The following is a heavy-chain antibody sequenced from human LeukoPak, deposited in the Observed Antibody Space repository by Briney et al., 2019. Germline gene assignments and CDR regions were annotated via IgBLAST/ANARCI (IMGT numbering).Heavy chain of an antibody. CDR3: ARRVRPYYYMGV. J-gene: IGHJ6*03. CDR2: IYYSVRT. V-gene: IGHV4-31*03. CDR1: GGSISSGGYY. D-gene: IGHD3-3*01. Sequence: SEALSVSCTVSGGSISSGGYYWSWIRQHPGECLEWLVFIYYSVRTYYHPSLKSRFTISVDTSKNQFFLKLSTLTAADTAVYSCARRVRPYYYMGVWGKGTTVTVSS.